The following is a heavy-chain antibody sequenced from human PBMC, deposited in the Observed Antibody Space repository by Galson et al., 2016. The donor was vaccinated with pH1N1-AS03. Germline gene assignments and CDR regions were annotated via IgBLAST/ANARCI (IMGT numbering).Heavy chain of an antibody. CDR3: SRGRYSAFDI. CDR1: CDSVSSNIYA. CDR2: TYWSCKWYN. J-gene: IGHJ3*02. Sequence: CAIPCDSVSSNIYAWNWISQSPSARLEWLGRTYWSCKWYNDYAEAVKIRTTINTDTSKNKFSLQLNSVTPKATAVYYCSRGRYSAFDIWGQGTMVTVSS. V-gene: IGHV6-1*01. D-gene: IGHD1-1*01.